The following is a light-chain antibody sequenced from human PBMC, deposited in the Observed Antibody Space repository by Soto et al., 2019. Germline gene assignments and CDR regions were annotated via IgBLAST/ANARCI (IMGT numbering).Light chain of an antibody. V-gene: IGKV1-5*01. Sequence: IQVSKSPSGLSPSVGDRVTITCRASRSISDWLAWYQQKPGKAPELLIFDASNLKSGVSSRFSGSGSGTEFTLTISRLQPDDVATYYCLQYSSHSWTSGQVSMV. CDR1: RSISDW. J-gene: IGKJ1*01. CDR3: LQYSSHSWT. CDR2: DAS.